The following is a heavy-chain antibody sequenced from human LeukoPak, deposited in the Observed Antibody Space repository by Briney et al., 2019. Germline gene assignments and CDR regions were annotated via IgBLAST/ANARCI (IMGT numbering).Heavy chain of an antibody. Sequence: ASVKVSCKASEYTFTRYYMHWVRQAPGQGLEWMGWINHNTGGTNYAQKFQGRVTMTRDTSITTAYMELSRLEYDDTAVYYCAKDFRDQWLVNAFHIWGQGTMVTVSS. V-gene: IGHV1-2*02. CDR2: INHNTGGT. CDR1: EYTFTRYY. D-gene: IGHD6-19*01. J-gene: IGHJ3*02. CDR3: AKDFRDQWLVNAFHI.